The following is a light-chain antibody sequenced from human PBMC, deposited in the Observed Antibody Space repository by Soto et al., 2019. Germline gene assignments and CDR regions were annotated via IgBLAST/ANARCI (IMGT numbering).Light chain of an antibody. CDR1: QSVSSK. CDR2: GAS. V-gene: IGKV3-15*01. J-gene: IGKJ5*01. CDR3: QQYNKWPPIT. Sequence: EIVMTQSPATLSVSPGERATLSCRASQSVSSKLAWYQQKPGQAPRLLIYGASTRATGIPVRFSGSGSGTEFTLTISSLQSEDFAVYYCQQYNKWPPITFGQGTRLVIK.